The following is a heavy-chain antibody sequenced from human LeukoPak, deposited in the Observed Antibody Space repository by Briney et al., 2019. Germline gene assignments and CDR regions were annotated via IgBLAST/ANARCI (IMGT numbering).Heavy chain of an antibody. D-gene: IGHD2-2*01. Sequence: SETLSLTCAVYGGSFSGYYCGWIRQPPGKGLEWIGEINHSGSTNYNPSLKSRVTISVDTSKNQFSLKLSSVTAADTAVYYCARPSPSPGWTIAAMRGYYYYMDVWGKGTTVTVSS. V-gene: IGHV4-34*01. CDR2: INHSGST. CDR1: GGSFSGYY. J-gene: IGHJ6*03. CDR3: ARPSPSPGWTIAAMRGYYYYMDV.